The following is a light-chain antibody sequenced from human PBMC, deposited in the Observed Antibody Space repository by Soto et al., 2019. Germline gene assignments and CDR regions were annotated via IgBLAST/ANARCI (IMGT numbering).Light chain of an antibody. V-gene: IGLV1-40*01. CDR1: GSNIGAHYD. CDR2: ATT. J-gene: IGLJ1*01. CDR3: AAWDDSRIV. Sequence: QSVLTQPPSVSGAPGQRVTISCTGSGSNIGAHYDVHWYQQVPGTAPKLVIYATTSRPSGVPDRFSGSKSGTSASLAITGLQAEDEAVYYCAAWDDSRIVFGTGTKLTVL.